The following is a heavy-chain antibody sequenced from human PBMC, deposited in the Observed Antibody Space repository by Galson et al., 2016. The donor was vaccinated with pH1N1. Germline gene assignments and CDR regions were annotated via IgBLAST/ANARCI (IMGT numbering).Heavy chain of an antibody. Sequence: CAISGDSVSRNTAAWHWIRQSPSRGLEWLGRTYFRTKWYKDYAVSLRSRISIIPDTSENQLSLRLNSVTPEDTAVYYCARGTAAGTAFDSGAKGHWSPSLQ. CDR2: TYFRTKWYK. J-gene: IGHJ3*01. CDR1: GDSVSRNTAA. D-gene: IGHD6-13*01. CDR3: ARGTAAGTAFDS. V-gene: IGHV6-1*01.